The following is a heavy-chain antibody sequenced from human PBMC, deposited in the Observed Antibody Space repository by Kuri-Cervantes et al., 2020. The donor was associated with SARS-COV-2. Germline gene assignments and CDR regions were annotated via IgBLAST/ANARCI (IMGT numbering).Heavy chain of an antibody. Sequence: GSLRLSCTVSGGSTSSSSYYWGWIRQPPGKGLEWIGSIYYSGSTFYNPSLKSRVSISLDRSKNQYSLNLSSVTAADTAVYYCVAAILGVDTGYFQHWGQGTLVTVSS. CDR1: GGSTSSSSYY. CDR3: VAAILGVDTGYFQH. D-gene: IGHD3-3*01. CDR2: IYYSGST. J-gene: IGHJ1*01. V-gene: IGHV4-39*07.